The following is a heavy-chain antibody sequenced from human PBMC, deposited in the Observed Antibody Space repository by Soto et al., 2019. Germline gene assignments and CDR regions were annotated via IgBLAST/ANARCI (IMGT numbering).Heavy chain of an antibody. CDR2: ISTTSGNT. CDR3: ARENGYYDF. CDR1: GYTFSSYS. V-gene: IGHV1-18*01. J-gene: IGHJ4*02. D-gene: IGHD2-8*01. Sequence: QIQMVQSGAEVKQPGASVKISCKTSGYTFSSYSSNWVRQAPGQGLEWMARISTTSGNTHYAERVQGRFTVTRDKSTSTAFLEMWGLTSDDTAVYFCARENGYYDFWGQGTLVTVSS.